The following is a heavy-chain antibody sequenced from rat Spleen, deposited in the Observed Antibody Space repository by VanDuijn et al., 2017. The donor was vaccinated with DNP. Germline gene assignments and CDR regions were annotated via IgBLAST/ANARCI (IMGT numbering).Heavy chain of an antibody. J-gene: IGHJ2*01. D-gene: IGHD1-11*01. V-gene: IGHV5-20*01. CDR1: GFTFSDYY. CDR3: ARDDFYGYR. CDR2: INYDGGNT. Sequence: EVQLVESGGGLVQPGRSLKLSCAASGFTFSDYYMAWVRQAPTKGLEWVTYINYDGGNTYYRDSVKGRFSISRDDAKNTLYLQMNSLGSEDTATYYCARDDFYGYRWGQGVMVTVSS.